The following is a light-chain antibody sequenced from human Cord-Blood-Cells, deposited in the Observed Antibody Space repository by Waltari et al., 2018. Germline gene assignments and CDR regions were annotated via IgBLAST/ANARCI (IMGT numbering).Light chain of an antibody. CDR1: SSNIGSNY. V-gene: IGLV1-47*01. J-gene: IGLJ3*02. Sequence: QSVLTQPPSASGTPGQRVPISCSGSSSNIGSNYVYWYQQLPGTAPKLLIYRNNQRPSGVPDRFSGSKSGTSASLAISGLRYEDEADYYCAAWDDSLSGRVFGGGTKLTVL. CDR2: RNN. CDR3: AAWDDSLSGRV.